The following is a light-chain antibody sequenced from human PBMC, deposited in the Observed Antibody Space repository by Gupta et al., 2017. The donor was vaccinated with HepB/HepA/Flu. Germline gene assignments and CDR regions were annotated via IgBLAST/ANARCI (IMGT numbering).Light chain of an antibody. Sequence: QSALTQPPSASGSPGQSVTISCTGTSSDVGGYNYVSWYQHHPGKAPKLMIYEVNKRPSGGPDRFSGSKSGNTASLTVSGLQAEAEADYYCCSYGRTYWVFGGGTKLTVL. CDR2: EVN. CDR3: CSYGRTYWV. CDR1: SSDVGGYNY. V-gene: IGLV2-8*01. J-gene: IGLJ3*02.